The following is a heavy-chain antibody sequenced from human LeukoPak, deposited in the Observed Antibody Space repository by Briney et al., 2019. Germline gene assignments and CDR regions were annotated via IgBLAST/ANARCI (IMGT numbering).Heavy chain of an antibody. V-gene: IGHV3-23*01. D-gene: IGHD1-26*01. CDR2: ISGSGGST. CDR3: AKDAHLSKYSGSYRTDDY. Sequence: GGSLRLSCAASGFTFSSYAMSWVRQAPGKGLEWVSAISGSGGSTYYAASVKGRFTISRDNSKNTLYLQMNSLRAGDTAVYYCAKDAHLSKYSGSYRTDDYWGQGTLVTASS. J-gene: IGHJ4*02. CDR1: GFTFSSYA.